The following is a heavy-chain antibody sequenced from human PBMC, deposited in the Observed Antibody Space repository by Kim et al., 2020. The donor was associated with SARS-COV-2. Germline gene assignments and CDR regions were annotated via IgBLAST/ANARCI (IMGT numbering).Heavy chain of an antibody. Sequence: YNPPHKTRVTITEDTSKNQFSLKVGSVTAADTAGYYCARGGGLQTNDFDYWGQGTLVTVSS. J-gene: IGHJ4*02. CDR3: ARGGGLQTNDFDY. V-gene: IGHV4-59*09. D-gene: IGHD1-26*01.